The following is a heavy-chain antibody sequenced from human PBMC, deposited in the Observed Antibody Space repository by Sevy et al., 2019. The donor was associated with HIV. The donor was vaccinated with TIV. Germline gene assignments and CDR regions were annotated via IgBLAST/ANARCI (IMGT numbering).Heavy chain of an antibody. CDR2: IYTSGST. Sequence: ETLSLTCTVSGGSISSYYWSWIRQPAGKGLEWIGRIYTSGSTNYNPSLKSRVTMSVDTSKNQFSLKLSSVTAADTAVYYCAREENDILTGYYPDWGQGTLVTVSS. J-gene: IGHJ4*02. D-gene: IGHD3-9*01. CDR3: AREENDILTGYYPD. CDR1: GGSISSYY. V-gene: IGHV4-4*07.